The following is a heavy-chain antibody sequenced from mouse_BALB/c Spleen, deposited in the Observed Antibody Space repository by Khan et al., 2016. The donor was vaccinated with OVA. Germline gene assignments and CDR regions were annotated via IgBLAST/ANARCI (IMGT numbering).Heavy chain of an antibody. V-gene: IGHV14-3*02. CDR1: GFNIKDTY. D-gene: IGHD1-2*01. CDR2: IDPANGNT. J-gene: IGHJ2*01. Sequence: EVQLQESGAELVKPGASVKLSCTASGFNIKDTYMHWVKQRPEQGLEWIGRIDPANGNTKYDPKFQGKATITADTSSNTAYLQLSSLTSEDTAVXYCARDEITTALDYWGQGTTLTVSS. CDR3: ARDEITTALDY.